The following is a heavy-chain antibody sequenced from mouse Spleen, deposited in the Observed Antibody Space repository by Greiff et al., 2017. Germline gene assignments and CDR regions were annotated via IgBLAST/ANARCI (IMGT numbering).Heavy chain of an antibody. Sequence: EVKLVESGPVLVKPGASVKMSCKASGYTFTDYYMNWVKQSHGKSLEWIGVINPYNGGTSYNQKFKGKATLTVDKSSSTAYMELNSLTSEDSAVYYCARIPFYYAMDYWGQGTSVTVSS. CDR1: GYTFTDYY. CDR3: ARIPFYYAMDY. V-gene: IGHV1-19*01. J-gene: IGHJ4*01. CDR2: INPYNGGT.